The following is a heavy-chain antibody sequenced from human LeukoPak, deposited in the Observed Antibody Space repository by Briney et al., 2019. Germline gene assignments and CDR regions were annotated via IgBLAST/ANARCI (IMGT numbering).Heavy chain of an antibody. J-gene: IGHJ5*01. Sequence: SETLSLTCSVSGFSINNYYYWVWIRQSPGKGLEWVGSVHLNGRTDYNPSLKSRVTVSVDKSRNQFSLKLSSVTAADTAVYYCAKDRHAPGRYCSSTSCFPFDSWGQGTLVTVSS. D-gene: IGHD2-2*01. CDR1: GFSINNYYY. V-gene: IGHV4-38-2*02. CDR3: AKDRHAPGRYCSSTSCFPFDS. CDR2: VHLNGRT.